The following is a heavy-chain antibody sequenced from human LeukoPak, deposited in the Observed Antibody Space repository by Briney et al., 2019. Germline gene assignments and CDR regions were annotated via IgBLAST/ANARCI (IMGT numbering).Heavy chain of an antibody. CDR3: ARDSFLGGWRYFDY. Sequence: GSLRLSCAASGFAFSGYSMNWVRQAPGKGLEWVSSISSSSSYIYYADSVKGRFTISRDNAKNSLYLQMNSLRAEDTAVYYCARDSFLGGWRYFDYWGQGTLVTVSS. D-gene: IGHD6-19*01. J-gene: IGHJ4*02. CDR2: ISSSSSYI. V-gene: IGHV3-21*01. CDR1: GFAFSGYS.